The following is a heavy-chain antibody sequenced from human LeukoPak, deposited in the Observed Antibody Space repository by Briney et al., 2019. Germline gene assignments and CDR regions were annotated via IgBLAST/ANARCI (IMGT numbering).Heavy chain of an antibody. CDR1: GGSISSGSYY. CDR3: ARGGGQTYYDGGLDS. CDR2: IYTSGST. V-gene: IGHV4-61*02. J-gene: IGHJ4*02. Sequence: SETLSLTCTVSGGSISSGSYYWSWIRQPAGKGLEWIGRIYTSGSTKYNPSLKSRVTISVDASKNQFSLKLTSVTAADTAVYFCARGGGQTYYDGGLDSWGQGTLVTVSS. D-gene: IGHD4-23*01.